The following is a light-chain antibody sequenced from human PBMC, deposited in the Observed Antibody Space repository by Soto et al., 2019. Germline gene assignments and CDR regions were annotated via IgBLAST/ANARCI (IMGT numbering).Light chain of an antibody. CDR2: DAS. J-gene: IGKJ1*01. CDR1: QTVNFY. CDR3: QQYGDSPVT. V-gene: IGKV3-20*01. Sequence: EIVLTQYQGSLSSSPGERATLSCRASQTVNFYLAWYQQKPGQAPRLLISDASSRATDVPDRFSGSGSGTDFSLTISRLEPEDFAVYYCQQYGDSPVTFGQGTKVDIK.